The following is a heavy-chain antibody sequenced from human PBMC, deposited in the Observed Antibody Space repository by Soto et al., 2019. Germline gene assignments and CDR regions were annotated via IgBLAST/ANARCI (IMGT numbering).Heavy chain of an antibody. CDR2: ISGSGGT. J-gene: IGHJ4*02. CDR1: GFTFSSYA. Sequence: EVQLLESGGGLVQPGGSLRLSCAASGFTFSSYAMNWVRQAPGKGLQWVSGISGSGGTSYADSVKGRFTISRDNSKNTLYLQMNRLRAEDTAVYYCVKDSLYSTSWYDFDYWGQGTLVTVSS. V-gene: IGHV3-23*01. CDR3: VKDSLYSTSWYDFDY. D-gene: IGHD6-13*01.